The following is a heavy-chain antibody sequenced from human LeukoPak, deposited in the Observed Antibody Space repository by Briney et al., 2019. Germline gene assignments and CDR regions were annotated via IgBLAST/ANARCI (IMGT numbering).Heavy chain of an antibody. CDR2: INPNSGGT. CDR3: ARNTIGYYDILTGYFDY. D-gene: IGHD3-9*01. J-gene: IGHJ4*02. CDR1: GYTFTGYY. Sequence: ASVKVSCKASGYTFTGYYMHWVRQAPGQGLEWMGRINPNSGGTNYAQKFQGRVTITADESTSTAYMELSSLRSEDTAVYYCARNTIGYYDILTGYFDYWGQGTLVTVSS. V-gene: IGHV1-2*06.